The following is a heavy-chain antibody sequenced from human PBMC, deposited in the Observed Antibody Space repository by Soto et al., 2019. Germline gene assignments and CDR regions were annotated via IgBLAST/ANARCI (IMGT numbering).Heavy chain of an antibody. Sequence: QVQLQESGPGLVKPSQTLSLTCTVSGGSISSGGYYWSWIRQHPGKGLEWIGYIYYSGSTYYNPSLKSRVTISVDTSKNQFSLKLSSVTAADTAVYYCARESGCPLCWSGHDDRGYYYYGMDVWGQGTTVTVSS. CDR1: GGSISSGGYY. CDR2: IYYSGST. D-gene: IGHD3-3*01. CDR3: ARESGCPLCWSGHDDRGYYYYGMDV. J-gene: IGHJ6*02. V-gene: IGHV4-31*03.